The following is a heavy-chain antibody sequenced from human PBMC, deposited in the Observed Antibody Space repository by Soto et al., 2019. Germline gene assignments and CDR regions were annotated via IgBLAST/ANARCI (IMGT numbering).Heavy chain of an antibody. V-gene: IGHV4-4*02. CDR1: GGSVSSNNW. D-gene: IGHD3-9*01. J-gene: IGHJ4*02. CDR3: ARGMAEEQIFYYFDY. CDR2: IYHTGST. Sequence: PSETLSLTCAVSGGSVSSNNWWSWVRQPPGKGLEWIGEIYHTGSTNYNPALKNRVTISVDASKSQFYLKLRSVTAADTAVYYCARGMAEEQIFYYFDYWGQGALVNVSS.